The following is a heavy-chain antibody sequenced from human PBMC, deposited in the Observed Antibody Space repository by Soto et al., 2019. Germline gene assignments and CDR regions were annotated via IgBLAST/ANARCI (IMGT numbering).Heavy chain of an antibody. CDR1: GGSISSYY. Sequence: SETLSLTCTVSGGSISSYYWSWIRQPPGKGLECIGYIYYSGSTNYNPSLKSRVTISADTSKNQFSLKLSSVTAADTAVYYCARRLYDFSAAMDVWGQGTTVTVSS. J-gene: IGHJ6*02. CDR3: ARRLYDFSAAMDV. CDR2: IYYSGST. V-gene: IGHV4-59*01. D-gene: IGHD5-12*01.